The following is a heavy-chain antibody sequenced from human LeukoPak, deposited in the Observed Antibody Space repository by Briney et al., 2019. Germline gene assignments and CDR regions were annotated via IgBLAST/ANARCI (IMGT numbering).Heavy chain of an antibody. J-gene: IGHJ3*02. CDR1: GVTLSDHH. D-gene: IGHD3-22*01. V-gene: IGHV3-72*01. CDR2: TKDKARGYTT. CDR3: ARDGAEGDNSAFDM. Sequence: GGSLRLSCAASGVTLSDHHMDWVRQAPGKGLEWVGRTKDKARGYTTEYAASVKGRFTISRDDSKTLVYLQMNSLRTEDTAVYFCARDGAEGDNSAFDMWGQGTVVTVSS.